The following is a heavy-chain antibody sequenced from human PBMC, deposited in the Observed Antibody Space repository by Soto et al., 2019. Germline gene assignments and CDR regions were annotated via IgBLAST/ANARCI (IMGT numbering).Heavy chain of an antibody. CDR1: GASVTSDDYY. V-gene: IGHV4-30-4*01. J-gene: IGHJ4*02. CDR3: ARDPIFYYASSGYGGSYFDY. Sequence: SETLSLTCAVSGASVTSDDYYWSWIRQPPGKGLEWIGYIYHSGNTYYNPSLKSRVSISIDTSQNQFSLKLTSLTAADTAVYYCARDPIFYYASSGYGGSYFDYWGQGSRVTVSS. CDR2: IYHSGNT. D-gene: IGHD3-22*01.